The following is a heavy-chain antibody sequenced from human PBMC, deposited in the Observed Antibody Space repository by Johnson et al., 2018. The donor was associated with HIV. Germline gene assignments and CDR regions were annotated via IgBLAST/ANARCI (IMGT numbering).Heavy chain of an antibody. CDR3: ARVGDSFGFDV. V-gene: IGHV3-11*01. CDR2: ISSSGSTI. Sequence: QVQLVESGGGLVTPGGSLRLSCAASGFTFTDYYMSWIRQAPGKGLEWVSYISSSGSTIFYADSVKGRFTISRDNSKNTLSLQMNNLRVEDTGIYHCARVGDSFGFDVWGQGTMVTFSS. D-gene: IGHD3-16*01. CDR1: GFTFTDYY. J-gene: IGHJ3*01.